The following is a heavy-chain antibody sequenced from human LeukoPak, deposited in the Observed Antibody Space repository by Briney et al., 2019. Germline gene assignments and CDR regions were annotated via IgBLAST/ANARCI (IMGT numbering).Heavy chain of an antibody. J-gene: IGHJ4*02. CDR3: AKGLKAFSY. V-gene: IGHV3-48*04. CDR2: ISSSGSTI. Sequence: GGSLRLSCAASGFTFSSYSIHWVRQAPGKGLEWVSYISSSGSTIYYADSVKGRFTISRDNAKNSLYLQMNSLRAEDTAVYYCAKGLKAFSYWGQGTLVTVSS. CDR1: GFTFSSYS.